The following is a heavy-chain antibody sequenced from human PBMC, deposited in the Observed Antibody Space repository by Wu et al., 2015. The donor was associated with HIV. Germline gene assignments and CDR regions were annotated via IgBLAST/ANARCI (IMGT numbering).Heavy chain of an antibody. CDR3: ARGGYKYGTHLQL. CDR2: IVPLFDAP. J-gene: IGHJ1*01. V-gene: IGHV1-69*13. CDR1: GGTFSSYA. D-gene: IGHD5-18*01. Sequence: QVQLVQSGAEVKKPGSSVRVSCKASGGTFSSYAINWVRQAPGQGLEWMGRIVPLFDAPNYSQKFHDRLTITADRSTSTAYLELKSLRSGDTAVYFCARGGYKYGTHLQLWGQGTLVIVSS.